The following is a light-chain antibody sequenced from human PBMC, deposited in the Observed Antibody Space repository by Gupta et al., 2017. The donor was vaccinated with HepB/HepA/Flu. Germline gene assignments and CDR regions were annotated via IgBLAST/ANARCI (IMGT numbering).Light chain of an antibody. Sequence: SYELTQPPPVSVSPGQTARITCSGDALPKQYAYWYQQKPGQAPVLVIYKDSERPSGIPERFSGSSSGTTVTLTISGVQAEDEADYYCQSADSSGTYVFGTGTKVTVL. V-gene: IGLV3-25*03. CDR1: ALPKQY. J-gene: IGLJ1*01. CDR2: KDS. CDR3: QSADSSGTYV.